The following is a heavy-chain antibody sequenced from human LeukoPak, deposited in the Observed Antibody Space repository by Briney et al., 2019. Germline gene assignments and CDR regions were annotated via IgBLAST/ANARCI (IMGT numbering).Heavy chain of an antibody. CDR1: GFIFSYYG. CDR3: AKYPVRNSGSNYYHMDV. Sequence: PGGSLRLSCEVSGFIFSYYGMNWVRQAPGKGLEWVSAISGSGGSTYYADSVKGRFTISRDNSKNTLYLQMNSLRAEDTAVYYCAKYPVRNSGSNYYHMDVWGKGTTVTVSS. J-gene: IGHJ6*03. V-gene: IGHV3-23*01. CDR2: ISGSGGST. D-gene: IGHD6-19*01.